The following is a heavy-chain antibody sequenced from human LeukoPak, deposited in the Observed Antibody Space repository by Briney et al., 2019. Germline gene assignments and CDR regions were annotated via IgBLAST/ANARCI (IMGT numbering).Heavy chain of an antibody. CDR1: GFTFSSYG. D-gene: IGHD3-9*01. Sequence: PGGSLRLSCAASGFTFSSYGMHWVRQAPGQGLEWVTFIRYDGSNQYYADSVKGRFTISRDNSKNTLYLQMNSLRAEDTAVYYCARIPRTYDILTYWGQGTLVTVSS. J-gene: IGHJ4*02. CDR3: ARIPRTYDILTY. CDR2: IRYDGSNQ. V-gene: IGHV3-30*02.